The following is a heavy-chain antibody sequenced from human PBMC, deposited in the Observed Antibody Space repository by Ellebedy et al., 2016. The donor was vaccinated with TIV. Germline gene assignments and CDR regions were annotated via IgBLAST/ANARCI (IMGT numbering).Heavy chain of an antibody. D-gene: IGHD1-1*01. Sequence: SETLSLTCTVSGGSISSYYWSWIRRPAGKGLEWIGRIYTSGSTNYNPSLKSRVTMSVDTSKNQFSLKLSSVTAADTAVYYCARGNVPRLPYGMDVWGQGTTVTVSS. J-gene: IGHJ6*02. CDR3: ARGNVPRLPYGMDV. CDR2: IYTSGST. CDR1: GGSISSYY. V-gene: IGHV4-4*07.